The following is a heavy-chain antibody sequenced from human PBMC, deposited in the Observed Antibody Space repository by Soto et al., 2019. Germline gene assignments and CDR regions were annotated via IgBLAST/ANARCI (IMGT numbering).Heavy chain of an antibody. J-gene: IGHJ6*02. V-gene: IGHV4-28*01. CDR3: ARSGLGFGTKGYYYGMDV. Sequence: SETLSLTCAVSGYSISSSNWWGWIRQPPGKGLEWIGYIYYSGSTYYNPSLKSRVTMSVDTSKNQFSLKLSSVTAVDTAVYYCARSGLGFGTKGYYYGMDVWGQGXTVTVSS. D-gene: IGHD3-10*01. CDR2: IYYSGST. CDR1: GYSISSSNW.